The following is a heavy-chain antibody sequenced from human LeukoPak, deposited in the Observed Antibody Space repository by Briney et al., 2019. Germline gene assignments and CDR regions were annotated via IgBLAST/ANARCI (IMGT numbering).Heavy chain of an antibody. D-gene: IGHD3-22*01. J-gene: IGHJ5*02. CDR2: IIPIFGTA. V-gene: IGHV1-69*05. Sequence: ASVKVSCKASGGTFISYAISWVRQAPGQGLEWMGGIIPIFGTANYAQKFQGRVTITTDESTRTAYMELSSLRAEDTAVYYCARAFPSSGYLDNWFDPWGQGTLVTVSS. CDR1: GGTFISYA. CDR3: ARAFPSSGYLDNWFDP.